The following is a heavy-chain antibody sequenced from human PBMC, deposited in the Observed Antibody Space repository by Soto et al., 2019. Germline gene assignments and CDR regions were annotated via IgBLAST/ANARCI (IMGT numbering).Heavy chain of an antibody. CDR1: GYTFTSYA. CDR2: INAGNGNT. J-gene: IGHJ3*02. D-gene: IGHD3-10*01. CDR3: ARRKGMVRGVIITAEIYAFDI. V-gene: IGHV1-3*01. Sequence: ASVKVSCKASGYTFTSYAMHWVRQAPGQRLEWMGWINAGNGNTKYSQKFQGRVTITRDTSASTAYMELSSLRSEDTAVYYCARRKGMVRGVIITAEIYAFDIWG.